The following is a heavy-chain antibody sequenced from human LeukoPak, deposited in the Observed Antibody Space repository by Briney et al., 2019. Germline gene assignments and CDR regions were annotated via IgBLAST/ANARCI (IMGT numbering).Heavy chain of an antibody. CDR3: ARAGAVAAFDP. Sequence: ASVKVSCKASGGTFSSYDISWVRQAPGQGLEWMGGIMPMFGKANYAQKFQGRVTTTADKATSTAYMELSSLRSEDTAVYYCARAGAVAAFDPWGQGTLVTVSS. D-gene: IGHD6-19*01. CDR1: GGTFSSYD. CDR2: IMPMFGKA. J-gene: IGHJ5*02. V-gene: IGHV1-69*06.